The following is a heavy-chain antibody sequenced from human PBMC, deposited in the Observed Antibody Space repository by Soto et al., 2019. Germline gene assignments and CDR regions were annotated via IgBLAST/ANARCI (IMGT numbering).Heavy chain of an antibody. J-gene: IGHJ5*02. Sequence: ASVKVSCKASGGTFSTYTFSWVRQAPGQGLEWMGRIIPIFGTPYYAQKFQGRVTITADKSTSTVYMELSSLRSDDTAVYFCARGLECRGYCLDKPTWFAPWGQGTLVTVSS. CDR1: GGTFSTYT. D-gene: IGHD2-15*01. CDR2: IIPIFGTP. V-gene: IGHV1-69*06. CDR3: ARGLECRGYCLDKPTWFAP.